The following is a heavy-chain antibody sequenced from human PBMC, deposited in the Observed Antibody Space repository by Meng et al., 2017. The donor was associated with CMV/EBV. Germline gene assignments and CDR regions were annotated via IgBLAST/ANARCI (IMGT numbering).Heavy chain of an antibody. J-gene: IGHJ6*02. D-gene: IGHD5-12*01. CDR3: ASFAATTPEYDGMDV. CDR2: INNSGST. Sequence: SETLSLTCAVYGGSFSGYYWSWIRQPPGKGLEWIGEINNSGSTNYNTSLKSRVTISVDTSKNQFSLKLSSVTAADTAVYYCASFAATTPEYDGMDVWGQGTTVTVSS. CDR1: GGSFSGYY. V-gene: IGHV4-34*01.